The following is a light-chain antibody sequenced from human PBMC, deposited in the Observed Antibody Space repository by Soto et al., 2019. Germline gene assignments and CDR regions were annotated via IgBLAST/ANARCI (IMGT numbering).Light chain of an antibody. CDR3: MQALQSLT. CDR1: QSLLYNNTYNY. Sequence: EIVMTQSPLTLPVTPGEPASISCMSSQSLLYNNTYNYLDWYVQKPVQSPQLLIYFGSNRAPGVPDRFSGSGSGTDFTLKINRVEAEDVGTYYCMQALQSLTVGQGTRLEIK. CDR2: FGS. V-gene: IGKV2-28*01. J-gene: IGKJ5*01.